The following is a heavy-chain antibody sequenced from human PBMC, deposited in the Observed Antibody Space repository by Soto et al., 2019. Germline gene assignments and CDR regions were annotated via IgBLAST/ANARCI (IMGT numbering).Heavy chain of an antibody. J-gene: IGHJ6*01. CDR1: GFSFGDYG. CDR3: ARAETRNYYYYYGMDV. Sequence: GGSLRLSCSGSGFSFGDYGVSWVRQAPGRGLEWIGFIRKKGFGGTAEYAASVKGRFIISRDDSQSVAYLQIYSLTTEDTAVYYCARAETRNYYYYYGMDVWGQGTTVTVSS. V-gene: IGHV3-49*04. D-gene: IGHD4-4*01. CDR2: IRKKGFGGTA.